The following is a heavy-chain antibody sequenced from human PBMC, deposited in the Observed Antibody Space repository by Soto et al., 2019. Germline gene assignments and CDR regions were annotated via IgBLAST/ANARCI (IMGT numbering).Heavy chain of an antibody. J-gene: IGHJ3*02. CDR2: IRSGGSNE. CDR3: ASGPLGAFDI. V-gene: IGHV3-11*01. Sequence: QVQLVESGGGLVKPGGSLRLSCAASGFSFSGSYMSWIRQAPGKGLEWVSYIRSGGSNEYYAASVRGRFAISRDDAKNSLYLRLISLRADDTAVYYCASGPLGAFDIWGQGTMVTVSS. CDR1: GFSFSGSY.